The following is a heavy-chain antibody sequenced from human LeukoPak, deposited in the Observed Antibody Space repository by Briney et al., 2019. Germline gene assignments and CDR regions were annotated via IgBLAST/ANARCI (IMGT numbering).Heavy chain of an antibody. D-gene: IGHD3-10*01. J-gene: IGHJ6*03. V-gene: IGHV3-30*02. CDR2: IRYDGSNK. CDR1: GFTFSSYG. CDR3: ARGARGEYYYYYMDV. Sequence: GGSLRLSCAASGFTFSSYGMHWVRQAPGKGLEWVAFIRYDGSNKYYADSVKGRFTISRDNSKNTLYLQMNSLRAENTAVYYCARGARGEYYYYYMDVWGKGTTVTISS.